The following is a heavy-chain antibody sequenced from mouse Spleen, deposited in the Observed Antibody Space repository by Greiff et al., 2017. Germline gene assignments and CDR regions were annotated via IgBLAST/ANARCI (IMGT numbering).Heavy chain of an antibody. V-gene: IGHV5-9*01. D-gene: IGHD3-2*02. CDR3: ARAAQALMDY. Sequence: EVQGVESGGGLVKPGGSLKLSCAASGFTFSSYTMSWVRQTPEKRLEWVATISGGGGNTYYPDSVKGRFTISRDNAKNTLYLQMSSLRSEDTALYYCARAAQALMDYWGQGTSVTVSS. CDR2: ISGGGGNT. J-gene: IGHJ4*01. CDR1: GFTFSSYT.